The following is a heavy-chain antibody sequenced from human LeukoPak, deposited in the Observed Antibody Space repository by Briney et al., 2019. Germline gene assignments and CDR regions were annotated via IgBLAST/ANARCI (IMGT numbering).Heavy chain of an antibody. D-gene: IGHD3-3*01. V-gene: IGHV3-30*02. CDR1: GFTFSSYG. Sequence: PGGSVRLSCAASGFTFSSYGMHWVSQAPSKGLEGGAFIRYDGRNKYYADSVKGRFTISRDNSKNTLYLQMNSLRAEDTAVYYCASGQRFLEWLLPESGYYFDYWGQGTLVTVSS. J-gene: IGHJ4*02. CDR2: IRYDGRNK. CDR3: ASGQRFLEWLLPESGYYFDY.